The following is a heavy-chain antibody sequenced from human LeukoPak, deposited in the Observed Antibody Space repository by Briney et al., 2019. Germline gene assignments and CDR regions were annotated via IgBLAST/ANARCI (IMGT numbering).Heavy chain of an antibody. CDR2: IWYDGSNK. CDR3: AKRKGAYDYGGNLDY. D-gene: IGHD4-23*01. V-gene: IGHV3-30*02. CDR1: GFTFSSYG. J-gene: IGHJ4*02. Sequence: GGSLRLSCAASGFTFSSYGMHWVRQAPGKGLEWVAVIWYDGSNKYYADSVKGRFTISRDNSKNTLYLQMNSLRAEDTAVYYCAKRKGAYDYGGNLDYWGQGTLVTVSS.